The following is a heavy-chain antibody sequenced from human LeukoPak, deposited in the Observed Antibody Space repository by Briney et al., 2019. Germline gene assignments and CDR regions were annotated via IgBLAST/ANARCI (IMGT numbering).Heavy chain of an antibody. Sequence: WASVKVSCEVSGYTFTSFDLSWVRQAPGQGLEWMGWISAYSGKTNYAEKFHDRVTMSTDTSTGIAYMELRSLRFDDTAVYYCATNYGSGSAPLDPWGPGTLVTVSA. CDR3: ATNYGSGSAPLDP. V-gene: IGHV1-18*01. J-gene: IGHJ5*02. D-gene: IGHD3-10*01. CDR1: GYTFTSFD. CDR2: ISAYSGKT.